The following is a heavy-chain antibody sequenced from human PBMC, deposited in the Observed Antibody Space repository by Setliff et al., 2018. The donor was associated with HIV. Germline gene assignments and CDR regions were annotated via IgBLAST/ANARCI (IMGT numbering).Heavy chain of an antibody. CDR3: ARAGAQRIVVESYFDY. J-gene: IGHJ4*02. CDR2: IIPIFGTA. V-gene: IGHV1-69*13. D-gene: IGHD3-22*01. Sequence: SVKVSCKASGGTFSSYAISWVRQAPGQGLEWMGGIIPIFGTANYAQKFQGRVTITADESTSTAYMELSSLRSEDTAVYYCARAGAQRIVVESYFDYWGQGTLVTVSS. CDR1: GGTFSSYA.